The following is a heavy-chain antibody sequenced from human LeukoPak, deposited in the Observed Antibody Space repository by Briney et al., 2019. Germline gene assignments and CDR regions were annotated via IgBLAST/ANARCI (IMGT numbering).Heavy chain of an antibody. D-gene: IGHD3/OR15-3a*01. CDR1: GFIFNEKW. Sequence: PGGSLRISCVVSGFIFNEKWMTWVRQAPGKGLERVAAINQDGSETFYVDSVKVRFTVSRDNAKNALYLQMDSLRAEDTAVYYCVRDGPRTYDYWGQGTLVTVSS. CDR2: INQDGSET. V-gene: IGHV3-7*05. J-gene: IGHJ4*02. CDR3: VRDGPRTYDY.